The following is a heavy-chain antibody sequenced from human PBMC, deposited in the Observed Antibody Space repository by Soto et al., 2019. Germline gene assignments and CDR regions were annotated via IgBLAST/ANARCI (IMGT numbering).Heavy chain of an antibody. J-gene: IGHJ5*02. CDR2: IWYDGSNK. D-gene: IGHD3-3*01. CDR1: GFTFSSYG. V-gene: IGHV3-33*01. Sequence: QPGGSLRLSCAASGFTFSSYGMHWVRQAPGKGLEWVAVIWYDGSNKYYADSVKGRFTISRDNSKNTLYLQMNSLRAEDTAVYYCARARYGGSTYYDFWSGPNWFDPWGQGTLVTVSS. CDR3: ARARYGGSTYYDFWSGPNWFDP.